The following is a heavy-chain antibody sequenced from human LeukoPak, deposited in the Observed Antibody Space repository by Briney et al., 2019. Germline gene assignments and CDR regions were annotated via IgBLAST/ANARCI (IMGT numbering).Heavy chain of an antibody. CDR1: GGSISSYY. V-gene: IGHV4-59*01. CDR3: ARAPIPYDRSRTDYRFEP. D-gene: IGHD3-16*01. CDR2: IYYSGST. J-gene: IGHJ5*02. Sequence: SETLSLTCAASGGSISSYYWSWIRQPPGKGLEWIGYIYYSGSTNYNASLKSRVTISLDTSKSQFSLPLTPVTAADTAVYSCARAPIPYDRSRTDYRFEPSGQGNLVTVAS.